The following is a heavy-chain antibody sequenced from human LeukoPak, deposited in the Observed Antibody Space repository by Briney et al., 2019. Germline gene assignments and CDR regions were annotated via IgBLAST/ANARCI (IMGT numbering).Heavy chain of an antibody. V-gene: IGHV1-2*02. J-gene: IGHJ6*02. Sequence: ASVKVSCKASGYTFTGYYMHWVRQAPGQGLEWMGWINPNSGGTNYAQKFQGRVTMTRDTSISTAYMELSRLRSDDTAVYYCASSPEYSSSYYGMDVWGQGTTVTVSS. CDR3: ASSPEYSSSYYGMDV. CDR2: INPNSGGT. D-gene: IGHD6-6*01. CDR1: GYTFTGYY.